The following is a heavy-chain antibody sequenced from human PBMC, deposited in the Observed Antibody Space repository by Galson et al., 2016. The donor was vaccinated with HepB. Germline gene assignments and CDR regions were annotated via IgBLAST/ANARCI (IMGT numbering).Heavy chain of an antibody. V-gene: IGHV2-5*01. CDR3: IQYNYDSRCFDY. J-gene: IGHJ4*02. CDR1: GFSLRTYGAT. D-gene: IGHD3-16*01. Sequence: PALVKPTQTLTLTCTFSGFSLRTYGATVGWVRQPPGEALEWLALIYWNDNKIYRPSLQSRLTISKDTSKNQVVLTMTNVDPVDTAICYCIQYNYDSRCFDYWGQGTLVTVSS. CDR2: IYWNDNK.